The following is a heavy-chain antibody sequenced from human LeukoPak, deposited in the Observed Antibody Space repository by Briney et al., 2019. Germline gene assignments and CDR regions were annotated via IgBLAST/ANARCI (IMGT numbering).Heavy chain of an antibody. Sequence: PTGRSLRLSCAASGFTFSSYGMHWVRQAPGKGLEWVAVISYDGSNKYYADSVKGRFTISRDNSKNTLYLQMNSLRAEDTAVYYCATPTGLGYYYGMDVWDQGTTVTVSS. J-gene: IGHJ6*02. CDR1: GFTFSSYG. D-gene: IGHD1-14*01. V-gene: IGHV3-30*03. CDR2: ISYDGSNK. CDR3: ATPTGLGYYYGMDV.